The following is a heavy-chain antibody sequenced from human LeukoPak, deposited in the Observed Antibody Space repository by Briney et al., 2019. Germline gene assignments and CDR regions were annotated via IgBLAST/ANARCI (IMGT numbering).Heavy chain of an antibody. D-gene: IGHD2/OR15-2a*01. Sequence: SVKVSCKASGGTFSSYAISWVRQAPGQGLEWMGGIIPIFGTANYAQKFQGRVTITADESTSTAYMELSSLRSEDTAVYYCARPLSMAEDYYGMDVWGQGTTVTVSS. CDR1: GGTFSSYA. CDR3: ARPLSMAEDYYGMDV. V-gene: IGHV1-69*13. J-gene: IGHJ6*02. CDR2: IIPIFGTA.